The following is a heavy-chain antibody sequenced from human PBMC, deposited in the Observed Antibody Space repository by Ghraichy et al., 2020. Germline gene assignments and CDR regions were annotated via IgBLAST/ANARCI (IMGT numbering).Heavy chain of an antibody. CDR3: ARIIRRLGRYWYFDL. D-gene: IGHD6-19*01. CDR2: IYSDGTT. J-gene: IGHJ2*01. V-gene: IGHV3-53*01. Sequence: GGSLRLSCAVSGFTVSSNYMSWVRQAPGKGLEWVSVIYSDGTTYYADSVKGRFTISRDNSKNTLYLQMNSLRAEDTAVYYCARIIRRLGRYWYFDLWGRGTLVTVSS. CDR1: GFTVSSNY.